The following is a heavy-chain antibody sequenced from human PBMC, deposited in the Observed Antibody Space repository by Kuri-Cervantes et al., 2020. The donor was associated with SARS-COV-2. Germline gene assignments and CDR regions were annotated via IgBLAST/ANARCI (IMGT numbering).Heavy chain of an antibody. Sequence: GESLKISCAASGFTFSSYGMHWVRQAPGKGLEWVAFIRYDGSNKYYADSVKGRFTISRDNSKNTLYLQMNSLRAEDTAAYYCAKRARVVPAAAVYYYYMDVWGKGTTVTVSS. CDR1: GFTFSSYG. D-gene: IGHD2-2*01. J-gene: IGHJ6*03. V-gene: IGHV3-30*02. CDR3: AKRARVVPAAAVYYYYMDV. CDR2: IRYDGSNK.